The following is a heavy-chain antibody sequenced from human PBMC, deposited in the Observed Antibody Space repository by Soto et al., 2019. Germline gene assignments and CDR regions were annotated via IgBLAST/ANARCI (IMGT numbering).Heavy chain of an antibody. CDR1: GGSISSYY. CDR2: IYYSGST. Sequence: QVQLQESGPGLVKPSETLSLTCTVSGGSISSYYWSWIRQPPGKGLEWIGYIYYSGSTNYNPSLKSRVTISVDTSKNQVSRKLSSVTAADTAVYYCARDRGGRGYWGQGTLVTVSS. D-gene: IGHD2-15*01. V-gene: IGHV4-59*01. CDR3: ARDRGGRGY. J-gene: IGHJ4*02.